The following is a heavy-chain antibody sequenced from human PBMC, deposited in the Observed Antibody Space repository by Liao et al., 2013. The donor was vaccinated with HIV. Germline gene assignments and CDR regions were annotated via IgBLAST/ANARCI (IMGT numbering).Heavy chain of an antibody. CDR1: GGSISSGDYY. D-gene: IGHD4/OR15-4a*01. CDR2: RYTRGRT. CDR3: ARAVSSDNYHDAFDV. Sequence: QVQLQESGPGLVKPSQTLSLTCTVSGGSISSGDYYWSWIRQPAGKGLEWIGRRYTRGRTNYNPSLKSRVTISVDTSKNQFSLKLTSVTAADTAVYYCARAVSSDNYHDAFDVWGQGTLVTVSS. J-gene: IGHJ3*01. V-gene: IGHV4-61*02.